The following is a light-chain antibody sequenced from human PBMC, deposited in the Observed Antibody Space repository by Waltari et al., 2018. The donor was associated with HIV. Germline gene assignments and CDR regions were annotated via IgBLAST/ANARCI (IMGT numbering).Light chain of an antibody. CDR3: NSYTTSSTLHVV. Sequence: QSALTQPASVSGSPGQSITISCTGTSRDVGGDNYVSWYQHHPGKAPKLMIYDVSNRPSGVSNRFSGSKSGNTASLTISGLQAEDEADYYCNSYTTSSTLHVVFGGGTKLTVL. J-gene: IGLJ2*01. CDR2: DVS. CDR1: SRDVGGDNY. V-gene: IGLV2-14*03.